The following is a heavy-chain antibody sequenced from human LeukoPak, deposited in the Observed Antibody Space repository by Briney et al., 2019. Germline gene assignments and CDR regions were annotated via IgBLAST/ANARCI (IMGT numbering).Heavy chain of an antibody. J-gene: IGHJ4*02. V-gene: IGHV3-7*03. CDR3: VGGIGWQPDY. CDR1: PGIPFSEYW. CDR2: IRQDGREK. D-gene: IGHD6-19*01. Sequence: GGSLRLSCAASPGIPFSEYWMNWVRQAPGKGLEWVAIIRQDGREKLYLDSVKGRFTISRDNAKSSVYLQINSLRAEDTAVYYCVGGIGWQPDYWGQGTLVTVSS.